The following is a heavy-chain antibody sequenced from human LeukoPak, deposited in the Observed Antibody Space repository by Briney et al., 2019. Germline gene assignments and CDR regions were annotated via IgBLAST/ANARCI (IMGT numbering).Heavy chain of an antibody. CDR1: GGTFSSYA. V-gene: IGHV1-69*13. CDR2: IIPIFGTA. J-gene: IGHJ4*02. CDR3: ARDVWGCSSTSCYGYLDY. Sequence: SVKVSCKASGGTFSSYAISWVQQAPGQGLEWMGGIIPIFGTADYAQKFQGRVTITADESTSTAYMELSSLRSEDTAVYYCARDVWGCSSTSCYGYLDYWGQGTLVTVSS. D-gene: IGHD2-2*01.